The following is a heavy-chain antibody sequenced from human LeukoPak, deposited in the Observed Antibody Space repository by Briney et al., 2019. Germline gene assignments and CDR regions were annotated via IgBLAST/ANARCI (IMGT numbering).Heavy chain of an antibody. CDR2: TFWDDDK. D-gene: IGHD4-17*01. CDR1: GFSLSTSGVG. J-gene: IGHJ4*02. Sequence: SVPTLVKSTQTLTLTCTFSGFSLSTSGVGVGWIRQPPGKALEGLALTFWDDDKRYSPSLKTRLTITKHTSKNQVVLTMTNMDPVDTATYYCAHRPNDYGDYEWFDYWGQGTLVTVSS. CDR3: AHRPNDYGDYEWFDY. V-gene: IGHV2-5*02.